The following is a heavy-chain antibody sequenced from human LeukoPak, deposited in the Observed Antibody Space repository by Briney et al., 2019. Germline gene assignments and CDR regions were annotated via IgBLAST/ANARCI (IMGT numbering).Heavy chain of an antibody. J-gene: IGHJ4*02. Sequence: GGSLRLSCAASGFTFSSYSMNWVRQAPGKGLEWVSSISSSSSYIYYADSVKGRFTISRDNAKNSLYLQMNSLRAEDTAVYYCARGSRRDYVWGSYRYTFDYWGQGTLVTVSS. CDR3: ARGSRRDYVWGSYRYTFDY. CDR1: GFTFSSYS. CDR2: ISSSSSYI. V-gene: IGHV3-21*01. D-gene: IGHD3-16*02.